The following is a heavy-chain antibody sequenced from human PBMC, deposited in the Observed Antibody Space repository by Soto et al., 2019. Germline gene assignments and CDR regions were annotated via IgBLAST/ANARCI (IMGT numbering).Heavy chain of an antibody. CDR3: VRTSLVVAAATREDY. CDR2: INSDGRRT. V-gene: IGHV3-74*01. CDR1: GFTFSSYW. Sequence: EVQLVESGGGLVQPGGSLRLSCAASGFTFSSYWMHWVRQGPGKGLVWLSRINSDGRRTSYADSVKGRFATSRDNAKNPLYLQRNGRTAEDTAVYYCVRTSLVVAAATREDYWGQGTLVTVSS. J-gene: IGHJ4*02. D-gene: IGHD2-15*01.